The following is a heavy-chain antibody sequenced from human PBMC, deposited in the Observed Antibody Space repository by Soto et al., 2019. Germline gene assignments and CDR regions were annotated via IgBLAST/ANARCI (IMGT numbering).Heavy chain of an antibody. Sequence: HPGGSLRLSCAASGFTFSSYAMSWVRQAPGKGLEWVSAISGSGGSTYYADSVKGRFTISRDNSKNTLYLQMNSLRAEDTAVYYCAKVDGYCISTSCYASFDYWGQGTLVTVSS. CDR3: AKVDGYCISTSCYASFDY. CDR1: GFTFSSYA. CDR2: ISGSGGST. D-gene: IGHD2-2*01. V-gene: IGHV3-23*01. J-gene: IGHJ4*02.